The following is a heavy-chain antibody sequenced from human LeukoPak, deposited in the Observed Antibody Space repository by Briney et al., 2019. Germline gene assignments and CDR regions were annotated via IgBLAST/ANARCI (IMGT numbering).Heavy chain of an antibody. CDR3: ARGPTDFWSGYLGY. Sequence: ASVKVSCKASGYTFTSYGISWVRQAPGQGLEWMGWMNPNSGNTGYAQKFQGRVTMTRNTSISTAYMELSSLRSEDTAVYYCARGPTDFWSGYLGYWGQGTLVTVSS. CDR1: GYTFTSYG. CDR2: MNPNSGNT. D-gene: IGHD3-3*01. V-gene: IGHV1-8*02. J-gene: IGHJ4*02.